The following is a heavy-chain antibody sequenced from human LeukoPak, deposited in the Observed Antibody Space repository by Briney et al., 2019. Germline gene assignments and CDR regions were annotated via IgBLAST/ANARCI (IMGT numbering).Heavy chain of an antibody. J-gene: IGHJ4*02. CDR1: GYTFSIYV. V-gene: IGHV1-18*01. CDR2: ISADNGNT. CDR3: ARCGATVTMFFDY. Sequence: GASVKVSCKAAGYTFSIYVITWVRQAPGQGLEWMGFISADNGNTNYAQKFQGRVTMTTDTSTSTAYMELRSLRADDTAVYYCARCGATVTMFFDYWGQGTLVTVSS. D-gene: IGHD4-17*01.